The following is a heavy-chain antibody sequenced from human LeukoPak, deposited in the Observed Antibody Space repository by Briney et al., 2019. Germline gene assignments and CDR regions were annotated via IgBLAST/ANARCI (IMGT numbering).Heavy chain of an antibody. V-gene: IGHV1-8*01. CDR1: GYTFTSYG. J-gene: IGHJ3*02. D-gene: IGHD4-17*01. Sequence: ASVKVSCKASGYTFTSYGINWVRQATGQGLEWMGWMNPNSGNTGYAQKFQGRATMTRSTSISTAYMELSSLRSEDTAVYYCATASTVTTERGSVVRAFDTWGQGTMVTVSS. CDR2: MNPNSGNT. CDR3: ATASTVTTERGSVVRAFDT.